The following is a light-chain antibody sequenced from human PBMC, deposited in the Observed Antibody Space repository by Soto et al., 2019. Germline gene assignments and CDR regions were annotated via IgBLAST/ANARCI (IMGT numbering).Light chain of an antibody. V-gene: IGLV2-11*01. CDR1: SSDVGGYNY. CDR2: EVT. Sequence: QSALTQPRSVSVSPGQSITISCTGTSSDVGGYNYVSWYQQHPGKAPKLMIYEVTNRPSGVSNRFSGSKSGNTASLTISGLQAEDEADYYCCSPAGSYTWVFGGGTKLTV. J-gene: IGLJ3*02. CDR3: CSPAGSYTWV.